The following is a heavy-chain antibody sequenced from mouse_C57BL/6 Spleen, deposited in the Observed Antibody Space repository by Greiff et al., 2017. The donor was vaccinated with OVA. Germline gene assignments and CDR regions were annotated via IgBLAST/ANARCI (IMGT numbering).Heavy chain of an antibody. V-gene: IGHV5-17*01. D-gene: IGHD2-2*01. J-gene: IGHJ3*01. CDR3: ARDGYDPWFAY. CDR1: GFTFSDYG. Sequence: EVHLVESGGGLVKPGGSLKLSCAASGFTFSDYGMHWVRQAPEKGLEWVAYISSGSSTIYYADTVKGRFTISRDNATNTLFLQMTSLRSEDTAMYYCARDGYDPWFAYWGQGTLVTVSA. CDR2: ISSGSSTI.